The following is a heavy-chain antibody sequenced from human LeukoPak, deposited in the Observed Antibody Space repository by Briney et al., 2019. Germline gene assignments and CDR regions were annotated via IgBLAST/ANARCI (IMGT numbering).Heavy chain of an antibody. CDR3: AKDAHSSGWYKLEYRYFDY. CDR1: GFTFSSYA. V-gene: IGHV3-23*01. J-gene: IGHJ4*02. CDR2: ISGSGGST. D-gene: IGHD6-19*01. Sequence: GGSLGLSCAASGFTFSSYAMSWVRQAPGKGLEWVSAISGSGGSTYYADSVKGRFTISRDNSKNTLYLQMNSLRAEDTAVYYCAKDAHSSGWYKLEYRYFDYWGQGTLVTVSS.